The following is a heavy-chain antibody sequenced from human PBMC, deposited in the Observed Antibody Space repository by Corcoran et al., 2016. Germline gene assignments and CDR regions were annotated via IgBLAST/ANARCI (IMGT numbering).Heavy chain of an antibody. V-gene: IGHV3-30*03. CDR1: GFTFSSYG. J-gene: IGHJ6*02. D-gene: IGHD1-26*01. CDR2: ISYDGSNK. Sequence: QVQLVESGGGVVQPGRSLRLSCAASGFTFSSYGMHWVRQAPGKGLEWVAVISYDGSNKYYADSVKGRFTISRDNSKNTLYLQMNSLRAEDAAVSYCATGLGGLLDPYYYYGMDVWGQGTTVTVSS. CDR3: ATGLGGLLDPYYYYGMDV.